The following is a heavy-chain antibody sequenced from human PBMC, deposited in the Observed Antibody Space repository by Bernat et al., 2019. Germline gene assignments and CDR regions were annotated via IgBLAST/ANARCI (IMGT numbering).Heavy chain of an antibody. CDR1: GFTVSRNY. CDR3: AREGGWYGGFAAFDI. CDR2: IYSGGST. V-gene: IGHV3-53*01. Sequence: EVQLVESGGGLIQPGGSLRLSCAASGFTVSRNYMSWVRQAPGKGLAWVSVIYSGGSTYYADSVKGRFTISRDNSKNTLYLKMSSLRAEDTGVYYCAREGGWYGGFAAFDIWGQGTMVTVSS. J-gene: IGHJ3*02. D-gene: IGHD6-19*01.